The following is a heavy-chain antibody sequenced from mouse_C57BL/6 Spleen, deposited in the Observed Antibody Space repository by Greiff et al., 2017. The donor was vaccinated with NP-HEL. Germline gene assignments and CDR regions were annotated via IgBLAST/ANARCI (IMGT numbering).Heavy chain of an antibody. CDR1: GYAFTNYL. CDR2: INPGSGGT. CDR3: ARRQKGYYYAMDY. Sequence: VQLQQSGAELVRPGTSVKVSCKASGYAFTNYLIEWVKQRPGQGLEWIGVINPGSGGTNYNEKFKGKATLTADKSSSTAYMQLSSLTSEDSAVYFCARRQKGYYYAMDYWGQGTSVTVSS. V-gene: IGHV1-54*01. J-gene: IGHJ4*01.